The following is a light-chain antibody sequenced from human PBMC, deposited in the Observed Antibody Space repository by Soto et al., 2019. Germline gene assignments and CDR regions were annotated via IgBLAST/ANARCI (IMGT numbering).Light chain of an antibody. J-gene: IGKJ4*01. Sequence: DIVMTQSPDSLAVSLGERATINCNSSQSVLYSSNNKNYLAWYQQKPGQPPKLLIYWASTRESGVPDRFSGSGSGTDFTLTISSLQAEDVAVYYCQQYYSTPPVTFGGGTKVEIK. CDR1: QSVLYSSNNKNY. CDR3: QQYYSTPPVT. CDR2: WAS. V-gene: IGKV4-1*01.